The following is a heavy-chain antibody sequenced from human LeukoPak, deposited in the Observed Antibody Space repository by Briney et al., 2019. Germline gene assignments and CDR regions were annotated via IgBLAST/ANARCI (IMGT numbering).Heavy chain of an antibody. Sequence: SETLSLTCAVYGGSFSGYYWSWIRQPPGKGLEWIGEINHSGSTNHNPSLKSRVTISVDTSKNQFSLKLSSVTAADTAVYYCARVQLERRGRLDYWGQGTLVTVSS. CDR1: GGSFSGYY. CDR2: INHSGST. CDR3: ARVQLERRGRLDY. J-gene: IGHJ4*02. V-gene: IGHV4-34*01. D-gene: IGHD1-1*01.